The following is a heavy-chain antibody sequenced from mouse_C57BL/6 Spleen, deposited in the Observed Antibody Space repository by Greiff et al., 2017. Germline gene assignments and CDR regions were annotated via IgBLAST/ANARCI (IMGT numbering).Heavy chain of an antibody. CDR2: FIPGCGSI. CDR3: ARHGLPLPGPMDY. Sequence: QVQLQQSGAELVKPGASVKLSCKASGYTFTEYTFHWVKQRSGQGLEWSWWFIPGCGSIKYNEKFKDKATLTADKSSRADDMELSRLTSEDSSVYFCARHGLPLPGPMDYWGQGTSVTVSS. J-gene: IGHJ4*01. V-gene: IGHV1-62-2*01. D-gene: IGHD4-1*01. CDR1: GYTFTEYT.